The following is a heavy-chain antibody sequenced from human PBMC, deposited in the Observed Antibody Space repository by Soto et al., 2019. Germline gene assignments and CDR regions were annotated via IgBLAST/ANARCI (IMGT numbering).Heavy chain of an antibody. CDR2: VSYSGST. Sequence: SETLSLTCTVSGGSMRSHYWSWIRQPPGKGLEWIGYVSYSGSTSYNSSLKSRVTMSVDTSKNQFSLKLTSVTAADTAVYYCVREYSSGWAVVDYWGQGTLVTVSS. V-gene: IGHV4-59*11. CDR3: VREYSSGWAVVDY. J-gene: IGHJ4*02. D-gene: IGHD6-19*01. CDR1: GGSMRSHY.